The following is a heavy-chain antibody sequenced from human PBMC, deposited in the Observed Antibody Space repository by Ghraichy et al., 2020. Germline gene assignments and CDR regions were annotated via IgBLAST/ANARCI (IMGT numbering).Heavy chain of an antibody. J-gene: IGHJ6*02. V-gene: IGHV3-48*02. CDR3: ARGSSVVRFYYYDGMDV. CDR1: GLSDYS. CDR2: ITRSSSFK. D-gene: IGHD4-23*01. Sequence: GESLNISCVGSGLSDYSMNWVRQSSGKGLEWISYITRSSSFKSYADSVKGRFTISRDNAQNSLYLQMNSLRDEDTAVYYCARGSSVVRFYYYDGMDVWGQGTTVTVSS.